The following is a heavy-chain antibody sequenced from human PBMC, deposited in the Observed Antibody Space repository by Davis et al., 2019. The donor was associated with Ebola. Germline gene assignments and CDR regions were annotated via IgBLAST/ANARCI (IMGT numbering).Heavy chain of an antibody. J-gene: IGHJ4*02. CDR2: ISWNSGSI. D-gene: IGHD5-24*01. CDR1: GFTFDDYA. CDR3: AKDRRDGYKYVPYFGY. V-gene: IGHV3-9*01. Sequence: GGSLRLSCAASGFTFDDYAMHWVRQAPGKGLEWVSGISWNSGSIGYADSVKGRLTISRDNAKNSLYLQMNSLGAEDTALYYCAKDRRDGYKYVPYFGYWGQGTLVTVSS.